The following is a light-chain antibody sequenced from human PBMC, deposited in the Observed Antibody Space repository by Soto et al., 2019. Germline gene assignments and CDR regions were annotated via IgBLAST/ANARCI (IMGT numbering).Light chain of an antibody. CDR1: SSDVGGYNF. Sequence: QSALTQPASVFGSPGQSITISCTGTSSDVGGYNFVPWYQQLPGKAPKLMIYEVTSRPSGVSDRFSGSKSGNTASLTISGLQAEDEADYYCTSYTSILSRVFGTGTKLTVL. CDR3: TSYTSILSRV. CDR2: EVT. V-gene: IGLV2-14*03. J-gene: IGLJ1*01.